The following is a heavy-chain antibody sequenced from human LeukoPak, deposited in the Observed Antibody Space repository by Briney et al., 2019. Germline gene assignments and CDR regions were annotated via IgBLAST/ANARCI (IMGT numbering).Heavy chain of an antibody. CDR2: IGSSSSSI. Sequence: GGSLRLSCAASGFTFSNYGMNWVRQAPGKGLEWVSSIGSSSSSIYYADSVKGRFTISRDSAKNLLFLQMNSLRAEDTAVYYCARDRDDYVWGSYRPNDYWGQGTLVTVSS. V-gene: IGHV3-21*06. D-gene: IGHD3-16*02. J-gene: IGHJ4*02. CDR3: ARDRDDYVWGSYRPNDY. CDR1: GFTFSNYG.